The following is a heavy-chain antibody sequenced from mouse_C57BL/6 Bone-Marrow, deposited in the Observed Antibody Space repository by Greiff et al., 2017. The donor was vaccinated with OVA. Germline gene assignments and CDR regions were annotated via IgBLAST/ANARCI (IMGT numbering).Heavy chain of an antibody. CDR3: ARERVITTVVATNDY. Sequence: VQLQQPGTELVKPGASVKLSCKASGYTFTSYWMHWVKQRPGQGLEWIGNIYPSNGGTNYNEKFKSKATLTVDKSSSTAYMQLSSLTSEDSAVYYCARERVITTVVATNDYWGQGTTLTVSS. CDR1: GYTFTSYW. V-gene: IGHV1-53*01. J-gene: IGHJ2*01. D-gene: IGHD1-1*01. CDR2: IYPSNGGT.